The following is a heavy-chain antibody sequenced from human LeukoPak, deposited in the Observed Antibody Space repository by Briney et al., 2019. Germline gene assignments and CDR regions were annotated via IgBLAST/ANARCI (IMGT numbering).Heavy chain of an antibody. CDR1: GFTFSSYD. D-gene: IGHD3-22*01. J-gene: IGHJ4*02. Sequence: GGSLRLSCAASGFTFSSYDMHWVRQATGKGLEWVSAIGTAGDTYYPGSVRGRFTISRDNAKNSLYLHMNSLTAEDTAVYYCASLRGVGSSAYPFDYWGQGTLVIVSS. V-gene: IGHV3-13*01. CDR3: ASLRGVGSSAYPFDY. CDR2: IGTAGDT.